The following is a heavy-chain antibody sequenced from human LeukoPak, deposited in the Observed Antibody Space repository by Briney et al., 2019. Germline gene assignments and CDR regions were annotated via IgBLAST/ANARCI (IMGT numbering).Heavy chain of an antibody. CDR1: GYTFTSDD. CDR3: ARGGGSSWYISSLYNWFDP. D-gene: IGHD6-13*01. Sequence: ASVKVSCKASGYTFTSDDINWVRQASGQGLEWMGWMNPNSGNTGYAQKFQGRVTMTRNTTISTAYMELSSLRSEDTAVYYCARGGGSSWYISSLYNWFDPWGQGTLVTVSS. CDR2: MNPNSGNT. J-gene: IGHJ5*02. V-gene: IGHV1-8*01.